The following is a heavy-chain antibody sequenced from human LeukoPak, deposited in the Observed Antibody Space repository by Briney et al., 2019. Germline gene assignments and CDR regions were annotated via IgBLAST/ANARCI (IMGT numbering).Heavy chain of an antibody. CDR2: INHSGST. V-gene: IGHV4-34*01. CDR3: ARGRIVGATTREGGDY. D-gene: IGHD1-26*01. CDR1: GGSFRGYY. J-gene: IGHJ4*02. Sequence: PSETLSPTCAVYGGSFRGYYWSWIRQPPGKGLEWIGGINHSGSTNYNPSLKSRVTISVDTSKNQFSLKLSSVTAADTAVYYCARGRIVGATTREGGDYWGQGTLVTVSS.